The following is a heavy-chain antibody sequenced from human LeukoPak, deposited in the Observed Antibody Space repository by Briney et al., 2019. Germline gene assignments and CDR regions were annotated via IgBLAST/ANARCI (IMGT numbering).Heavy chain of an antibody. CDR1: GYTFTSYD. V-gene: IGHV1-2*02. J-gene: IGHJ5*02. CDR2: INPNSGGT. Sequence: ASVKVSCKASGYTFTSYDINWVGQAPGQGLEWMGWINPNSGGTNYAQKFQGRVTMTRDTSISTAYMELSRLRSDDTAVYYCARVVVAATNNWFDPWGQGTLVTVSS. CDR3: ARVVVAATNNWFDP. D-gene: IGHD2-15*01.